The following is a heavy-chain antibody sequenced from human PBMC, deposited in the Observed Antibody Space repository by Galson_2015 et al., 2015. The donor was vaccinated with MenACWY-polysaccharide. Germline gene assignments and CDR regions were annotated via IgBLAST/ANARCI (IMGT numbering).Heavy chain of an antibody. J-gene: IGHJ6*02. Sequence: SLRLSCAASGLTFSNNWIHWVRQAPGKGLVWVSRINSDASSTAYADSVKGRFTISRDNAKNTLYLQMNSLRVEDTAVYYCVGRLGRGGTGAYGMDAWGQGTTVTVSS. CDR3: VGRLGRGGTGAYGMDA. CDR2: INSDASST. V-gene: IGHV3-74*01. CDR1: GLTFSNNW. D-gene: IGHD3-10*01.